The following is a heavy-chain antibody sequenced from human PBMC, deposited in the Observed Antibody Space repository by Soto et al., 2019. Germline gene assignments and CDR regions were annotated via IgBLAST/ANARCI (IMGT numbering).Heavy chain of an antibody. V-gene: IGHV1-3*01. J-gene: IGHJ4*02. D-gene: IGHD3-9*01. CDR1: GYTFTGYY. CDR2: INAGNGNT. Sequence: ASVKVSCKASGYTFTGYYVHWVRQAPGQGLEWMGWINAGNGNTKYSQKFQGGVTITRDTSASTAYMELSSLRSEDTAVYYCARQYYDILTGYYWPFDYWGQGTLVTVSS. CDR3: ARQYYDILTGYYWPFDY.